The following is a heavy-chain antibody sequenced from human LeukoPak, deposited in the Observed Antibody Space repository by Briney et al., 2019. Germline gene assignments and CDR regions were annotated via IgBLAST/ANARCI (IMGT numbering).Heavy chain of an antibody. CDR3: ARGERYSSSWYPSEYFQH. CDR2: INPNSGGT. J-gene: IGHJ1*01. CDR1: GYTFTRYY. D-gene: IGHD6-13*01. Sequence: ASVKVSCKASGYTFTRYYVNWVRQAPGQGLEWMGWINPNSGGTNYAQKFQGRVTMTRDTSISTAYMELSRLRSDDTAVYYCARGERYSSSWYPSEYFQHWGQGTLVTVSS. V-gene: IGHV1-2*02.